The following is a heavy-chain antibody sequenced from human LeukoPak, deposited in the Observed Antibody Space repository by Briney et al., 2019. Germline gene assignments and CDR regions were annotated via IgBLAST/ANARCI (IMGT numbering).Heavy chain of an antibody. CDR3: ARGRRALGRAINWFDP. J-gene: IGHJ5*02. V-gene: IGHV4-61*02. CDR2: ISSSGST. D-gene: IGHD1-26*01. Sequence: SETLSLTCTVSGDSISSGDYYWSWIRQPAGKGLEWIGRISSSGSTNYNPSLKSRVTISVDTSKNQFSLKLSSVTAADTAVYYCARGRRALGRAINWFDPWGQGTLVTVSS. CDR1: GDSISSGDYY.